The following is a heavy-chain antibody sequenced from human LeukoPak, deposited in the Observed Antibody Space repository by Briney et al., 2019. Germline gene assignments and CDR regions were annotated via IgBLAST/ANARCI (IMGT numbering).Heavy chain of an antibody. CDR3: ARLGAGPTYYDFWSGNSSFYFDY. CDR1: GGSTSSSNYY. Sequence: PSETLSLTCAVSGGSTSSSNYYWGWIRQPPGKGLDWIGGIHYSGNTYYNPSLKSRVTISVDTSKNQFSLKLSSVTAADTAVYYCARLGAGPTYYDFWSGNSSFYFDYWGQGTLVTVSS. CDR2: IHYSGNT. D-gene: IGHD3-3*01. V-gene: IGHV4-39*01. J-gene: IGHJ4*02.